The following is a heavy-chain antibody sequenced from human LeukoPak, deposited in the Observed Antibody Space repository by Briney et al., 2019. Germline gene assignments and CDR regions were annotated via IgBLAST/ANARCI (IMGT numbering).Heavy chain of an antibody. D-gene: IGHD3-9*01. V-gene: IGHV1-18*01. CDR2: MNPNSGNT. J-gene: IGHJ4*02. CDR3: AQVLRYFDWLLPDY. Sequence: GASVKVSCKASGYTFTSYDINWVRQATGQGLEWMGWMNPNSGNTNYAQKLQGRVTMTTDTSTSTAYMELRSLRSDDTAVYYCAQVLRYFDWLLPDYWGQGTLVTVSS. CDR1: GYTFTSYD.